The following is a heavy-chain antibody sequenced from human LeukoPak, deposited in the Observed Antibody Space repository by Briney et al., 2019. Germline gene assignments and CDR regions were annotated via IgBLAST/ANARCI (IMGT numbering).Heavy chain of an antibody. Sequence: PGGSLRLSCAASGFIVSDHYMGWVRQAPGKGLEWVSSISSSSSYIYYADSVKGRFTISRDNAKNSLYLQMNSLRAEDTAVYYCARAPMSRQGYFDLWGRGTLVTVSS. J-gene: IGHJ2*01. CDR2: ISSSSSYI. CDR1: GFIVSDHY. D-gene: IGHD3-10*02. V-gene: IGHV3-21*01. CDR3: ARAPMSRQGYFDL.